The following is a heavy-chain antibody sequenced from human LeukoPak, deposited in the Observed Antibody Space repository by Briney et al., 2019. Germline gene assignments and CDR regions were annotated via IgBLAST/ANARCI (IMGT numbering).Heavy chain of an antibody. D-gene: IGHD1-26*01. J-gene: IGHJ4*02. CDR3: AKDAPRVVGATESSLFDY. CDR2: ISYDGSNK. CDR1: GFTFSSYG. V-gene: IGHV3-30*18. Sequence: GGSLRLSCAASGFTFSSYGMHWVRQAPGKGLEWVAVISYDGSNKYYADSVKGRFTISRDNSKNTLYLQMNSLRAEDTAVYYCAKDAPRVVGATESSLFDYWGQGTLVTVSS.